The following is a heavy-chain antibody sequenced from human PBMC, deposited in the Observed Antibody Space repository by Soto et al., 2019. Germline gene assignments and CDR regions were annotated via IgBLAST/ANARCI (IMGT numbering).Heavy chain of an antibody. CDR2: IIPIFGTA. Sequence: SVKVSCKASGGTFSSYAISWVRQAPGQGLEWMGGIIPIFGTANYAQKFQGRVTITADESTSTAYMELSSLRSEDTAVYYCARDNGELDPWALDYWGQGTLVTVSS. D-gene: IGHD1-1*01. CDR1: GGTFSSYA. CDR3: ARDNGELDPWALDY. V-gene: IGHV1-69*13. J-gene: IGHJ4*02.